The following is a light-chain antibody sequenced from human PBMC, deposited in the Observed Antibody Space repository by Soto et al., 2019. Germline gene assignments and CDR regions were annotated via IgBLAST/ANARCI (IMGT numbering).Light chain of an antibody. Sequence: EIVLTQSPGTLSLSPGERATLSCRASQSVSNNYLAWYQQKPGQAPRLLIYGASNRATGIPDRFSGSGSGTDFTLTISRLEPEDLALYYCQQYGSSPPITFGQGTRLEIK. CDR2: GAS. J-gene: IGKJ5*01. CDR1: QSVSNNY. V-gene: IGKV3-20*01. CDR3: QQYGSSPPIT.